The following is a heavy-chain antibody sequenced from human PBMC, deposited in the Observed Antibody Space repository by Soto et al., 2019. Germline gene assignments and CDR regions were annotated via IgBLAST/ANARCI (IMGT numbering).Heavy chain of an antibody. J-gene: IGHJ4*02. CDR2: ISGSGGST. D-gene: IGHD4-17*01. CDR1: GFTFSSYA. Sequence: GGSLRLSCAASGFTFSSYAMSWVRQAPGKGLEWVSAISGSGGSTYYADSVKGRFTISRDNSKNTLYLQMNSLRAEDTAVYYCAKVVRPSTTTTQPFNYWGQGTLVTVSS. V-gene: IGHV3-23*01. CDR3: AKVVRPSTTTTQPFNY.